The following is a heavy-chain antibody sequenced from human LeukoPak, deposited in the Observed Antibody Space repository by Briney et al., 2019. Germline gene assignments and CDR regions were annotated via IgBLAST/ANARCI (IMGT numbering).Heavy chain of an antibody. D-gene: IGHD2-2*01. V-gene: IGHV1-8*01. CDR3: ALRGGSSSTSRYYYYYYMDV. Sequence: ASVKVSCKASGYTFTSYDINWVRQATGQGLEWMGWMNPNSGNTGYAQKFQGRVTMTRNTSISTAYMELSSLRSEDTAVYYCALRGGSSSTSRYYYYYYMDVWGKGTTVTVSS. J-gene: IGHJ6*03. CDR1: GYTFTSYD. CDR2: MNPNSGNT.